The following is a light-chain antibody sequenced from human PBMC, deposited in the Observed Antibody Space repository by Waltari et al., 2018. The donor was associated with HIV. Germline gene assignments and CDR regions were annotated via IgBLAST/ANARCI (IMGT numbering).Light chain of an antibody. CDR3: QAWDSGTIV. V-gene: IGLV3-1*01. J-gene: IGLJ3*02. Sequence: SYDLTQPPSVSVSSGQTATVTCSGVTLGQKYVSWYHQRSGQSPVMFIYQDTKRPPGIPGRFFGSTSENTATLTINETQPLDEAHYSCQAWDSGTIVFGGGTSLTVL. CDR1: TLGQKY. CDR2: QDT.